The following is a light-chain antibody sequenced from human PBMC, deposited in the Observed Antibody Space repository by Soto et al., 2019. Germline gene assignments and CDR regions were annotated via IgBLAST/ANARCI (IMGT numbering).Light chain of an antibody. V-gene: IGKV1-12*01. J-gene: IGKJ2*01. CDR1: QSVSNW. CDR3: QQANSFPYT. CDR2: AAS. Sequence: DIQMTQSPSSVSASVRDRVTITCRASQSVSNWLAWYQQKPGKAPKLLIYAASNLQSGVPARFSGNGSGTDFTLTISSLQPEDFGTYYCQQANSFPYTFGQGTKVGIK.